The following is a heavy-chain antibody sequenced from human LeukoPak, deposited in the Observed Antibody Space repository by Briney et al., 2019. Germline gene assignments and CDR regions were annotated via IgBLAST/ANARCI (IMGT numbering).Heavy chain of an antibody. V-gene: IGHV3-23*01. J-gene: IGHJ4*02. D-gene: IGHD3-3*01. CDR3: AKATPNDFWSGYIASFDY. CDR2: IRGSGGST. CDR1: GFTFSSYA. Sequence: PGGSLRLSCAASGFTFSSYAMSWVRQAPGKGLEWVSAIRGSGGSTYYADSVKGRFTISRDNSKNTLYLQMNSLRAEDTAVYYCAKATPNDFWSGYIASFDYWGQGTLVTVSS.